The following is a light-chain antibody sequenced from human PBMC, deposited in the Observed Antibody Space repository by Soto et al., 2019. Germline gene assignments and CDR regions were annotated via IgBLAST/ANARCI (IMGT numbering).Light chain of an antibody. V-gene: IGKV1-12*01. CDR3: QQADTFPIT. Sequence: IQMTQSPSSRSASFGDRVTITWGASQGISSYLAWYQQKQGKAPKLLINAASTLQSGVPSRFSGSGFGTDFTITISSLKTEDAAIYYGQQADTFPITFGQGTKVDIK. CDR1: QGISSY. CDR2: AAS. J-gene: IGKJ1*01.